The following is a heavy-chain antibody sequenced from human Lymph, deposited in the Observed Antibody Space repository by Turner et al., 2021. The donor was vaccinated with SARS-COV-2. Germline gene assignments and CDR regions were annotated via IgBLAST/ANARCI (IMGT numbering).Heavy chain of an antibody. CDR1: GFTFDDYA. CDR3: AKDLAGSYYSCFDY. J-gene: IGHJ4*01. V-gene: IGHV3-9*01. Sequence: EVQLVESGRGLVQPGRSLMLSCASSGFTFDDYAMHWVRQAPGKGLVLVSGINWNSGSIAYAESVKSRFTISRDNAKNSLYLQMNSLRAEDTALYYCAKDLAGSYYSCFDYCGHGTLVSVSS. D-gene: IGHD1-26*01. CDR2: INWNSGSI.